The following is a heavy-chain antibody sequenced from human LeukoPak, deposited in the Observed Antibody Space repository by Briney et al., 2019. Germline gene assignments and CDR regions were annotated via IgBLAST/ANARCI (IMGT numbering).Heavy chain of an antibody. CDR2: IYYSGST. Sequence: KASETLSLTCTVSGGSITSSSYYWGWIRQPPGKGLEWIGSIYYSGSTYYNPSLKSRVTISVDTSKNQFSLKLSSVTAADTAVYYCARWRYDSYFDYWGQGTLVTVSS. CDR1: GGSITSSSYY. V-gene: IGHV4-39*07. J-gene: IGHJ4*02. CDR3: ARWRYDSYFDY. D-gene: IGHD1-1*01.